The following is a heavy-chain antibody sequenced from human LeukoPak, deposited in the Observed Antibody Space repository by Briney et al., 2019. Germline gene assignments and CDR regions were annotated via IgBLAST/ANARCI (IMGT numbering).Heavy chain of an antibody. V-gene: IGHV4-30-2*01. Sequence: PSETLSLTCDDSAGSIRSVRYSWSWIRRPLGKGLEWIGYIYHTGSTYYNPSLKSRVTISVDTSKNQFSLRLSSVTAADTAVYYCARLQYCSGTSCYWFDPWGQGTLVTVSS. J-gene: IGHJ5*02. CDR3: ARLQYCSGTSCYWFDP. CDR2: IYHTGST. CDR1: AGSIRSVRYS. D-gene: IGHD2-2*01.